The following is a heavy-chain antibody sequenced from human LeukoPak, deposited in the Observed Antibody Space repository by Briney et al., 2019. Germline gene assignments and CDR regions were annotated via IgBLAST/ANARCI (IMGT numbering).Heavy chain of an antibody. CDR1: GGSISSYY. J-gene: IGHJ4*02. Sequence: PSETLSLTCTVSGGSISSYYWSWIRQPPGKGLEWIGYIYYSGSTNYNPSLKSRVTISVDTSKNQFSLKLSSVTAADTAVYYCARLFGGNFYYFDYWGQGTLVTVCS. CDR3: ARLFGGNFYYFDY. D-gene: IGHD4-23*01. CDR2: IYYSGST. V-gene: IGHV4-59*01.